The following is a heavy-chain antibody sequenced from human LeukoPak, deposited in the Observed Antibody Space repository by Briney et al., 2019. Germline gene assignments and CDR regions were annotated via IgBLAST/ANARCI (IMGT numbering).Heavy chain of an antibody. CDR1: GFSLSSNYY. CDR3: ARAPDSTGYYQKWFDP. D-gene: IGHD3-22*01. CDR2: IYHNENT. J-gene: IGHJ5*02. V-gene: IGHV4-38-2*01. Sequence: SETLSLTCVVSGFSLSSNYYWGWVRQPPGTGLEWIGSIYHNENTYNNPSLKSRVTISIDTSKNHFSLKLTSVTAADTATYYCARAPDSTGYYQKWFDPWGQGLLVTVSS.